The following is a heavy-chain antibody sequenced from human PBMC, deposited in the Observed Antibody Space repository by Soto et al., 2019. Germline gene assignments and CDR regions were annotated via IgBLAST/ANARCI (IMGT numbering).Heavy chain of an antibody. Sequence: GGSLRLSCAASGFTFSSFSMNWVLQAPGKGLEWVSSISSSSSYIYYADSVKGRFTISRDNAKNSLYLQMNSLRAEDTAVYYCASVVVAAKTLDAFDIWGQGTMVTVSS. J-gene: IGHJ3*02. V-gene: IGHV3-21*01. D-gene: IGHD2-15*01. CDR2: ISSSSSYI. CDR3: ASVVVAAKTLDAFDI. CDR1: GFTFSSFS.